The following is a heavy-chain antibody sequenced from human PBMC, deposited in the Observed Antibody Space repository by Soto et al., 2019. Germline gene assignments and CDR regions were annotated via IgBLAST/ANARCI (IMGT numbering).Heavy chain of an antibody. CDR1: GYTFTSYA. Sequence: GASVKVSCKASGYTFTSYAMHWVRQAPGQRLEWMGWINAGNGNTKYSQKSQGRVTITRDTSASTAYMELSSLRSEDTAVYYCAREEYSHGYRRGYYYGMDVWGQGTTVTVSS. V-gene: IGHV1-3*01. D-gene: IGHD5-18*01. J-gene: IGHJ6*02. CDR2: INAGNGNT. CDR3: AREEYSHGYRRGYYYGMDV.